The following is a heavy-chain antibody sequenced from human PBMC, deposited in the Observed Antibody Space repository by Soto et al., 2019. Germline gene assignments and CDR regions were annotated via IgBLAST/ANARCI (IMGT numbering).Heavy chain of an antibody. CDR1: GYTFTGYY. CDR2: INPNSGGT. D-gene: IGHD3-3*01. CDR3: ARVNARITIFGVQYYGMDV. Sequence: ASVKVSCKASGYTFTGYYMHWVRQAPGQGLEWMGWINPNSGGTNYAQKFQGRVTMTRDTSISTAYMELSRLRSDDTAVYYCARVNARITIFGVQYYGMDVRGKGTKVTVS. V-gene: IGHV1-2*02. J-gene: IGHJ6*04.